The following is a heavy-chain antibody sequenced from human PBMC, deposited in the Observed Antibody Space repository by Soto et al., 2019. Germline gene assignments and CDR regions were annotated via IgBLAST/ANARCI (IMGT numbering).Heavy chain of an antibody. J-gene: IGHJ6*02. Sequence: QVQLVESGGGVVQLGRSLRLSCAASGFTFSSYGMHWVRQAPGKGLEWVAVIWYDGSNKYYADSVKGRFTISRDNSKNTLYLQMNSLRAEDTAVYYCARTGGYFDWLLSSDYYYGMDVWGQGTTVTVSS. CDR3: ARTGGYFDWLLSSDYYYGMDV. CDR2: IWYDGSNK. CDR1: GFTFSSYG. V-gene: IGHV3-33*01. D-gene: IGHD3-9*01.